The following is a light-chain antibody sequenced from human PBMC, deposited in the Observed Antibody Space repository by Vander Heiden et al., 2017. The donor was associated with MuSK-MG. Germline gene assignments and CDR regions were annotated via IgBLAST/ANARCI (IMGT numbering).Light chain of an antibody. CDR1: QSVSSSY. Sequence: EIVLTQSPGTLSLSPGERATLSCRASQSVSSSYLAWDQQKPGQAPRLLIYGASSRATGIPDRFSGSGSGTDFTLTISRLEPEDFAVYYCQQYTYTFGQGTKLEIK. V-gene: IGKV3-20*01. J-gene: IGKJ2*01. CDR3: QQYTYT. CDR2: GAS.